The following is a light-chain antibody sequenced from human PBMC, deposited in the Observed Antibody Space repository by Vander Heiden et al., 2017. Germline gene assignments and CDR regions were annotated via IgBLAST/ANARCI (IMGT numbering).Light chain of an antibody. CDR2: WAS. CDR3: QQYYSTPTLT. CDR1: HSVLYSSNDKNY. V-gene: IGKV4-1*01. J-gene: IGKJ4*01. Sequence: DIVITQTPDPRAVSLAERATINFRCSHSVLYSSNDKNYLAWYQQKPGQPPKLLIYWASTRESGVPDRFSSSGSGTDFTLTISSLQAEDVAVYYCQQYYSTPTLTFGGGTKVEIK.